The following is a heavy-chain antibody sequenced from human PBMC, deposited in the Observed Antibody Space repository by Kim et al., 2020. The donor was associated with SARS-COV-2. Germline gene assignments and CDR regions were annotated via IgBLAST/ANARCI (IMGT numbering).Heavy chain of an antibody. CDR2: ISSSSSYI. V-gene: IGHV3-21*01. Sequence: GGSLRLSCAASGFTFSSYSMNWVRQAPGKGLEWVSSISSSSSYIYYADSVKGRFTISRDNAKNSLYLQMNSLRAEDTAVYYCARHEFPKYYFDYWGQGTLVTVSS. CDR3: ARHEFPKYYFDY. J-gene: IGHJ4*02. CDR1: GFTFSSYS. D-gene: IGHD2-21*01.